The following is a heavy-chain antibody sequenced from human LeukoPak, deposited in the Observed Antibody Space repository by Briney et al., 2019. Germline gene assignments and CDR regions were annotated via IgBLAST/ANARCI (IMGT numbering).Heavy chain of an antibody. D-gene: IGHD3-10*01. V-gene: IGHV4-31*03. CDR2: IYYSGST. J-gene: IGHJ3*02. CDR3: ARGPPLRAFDI. Sequence: SQTLSLTRTVSGGSISSGGYYWSWIRQHPGKGLEWIGYIYYSGSTYYNPSLKSRVTISVDTSKNQFSLKLSSVTAADTAVYYCARGPPLRAFDIWGQGTMVTVSS. CDR1: GGSISSGGYY.